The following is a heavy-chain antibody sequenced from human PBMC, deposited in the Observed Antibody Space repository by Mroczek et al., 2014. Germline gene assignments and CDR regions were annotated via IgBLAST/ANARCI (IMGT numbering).Heavy chain of an antibody. CDR3: ARGGREGSAVAVESTSWFDY. J-gene: IGHJ4*02. Sequence: QVQLVESGPGLVKPSETLSLTCTVSGGSISSYYWSWIRQPAGKGLEWIGRIYTSGSTNYNPSLKSRVTMSVDTSKNQFSLKLSSVTAADTAVYYCARGGREGSAVAVESTSWFDYWGQGTLVTVSS. V-gene: IGHV4-4*07. CDR1: GGSISSYY. CDR2: IYTSGST. D-gene: IGHD6-19*01.